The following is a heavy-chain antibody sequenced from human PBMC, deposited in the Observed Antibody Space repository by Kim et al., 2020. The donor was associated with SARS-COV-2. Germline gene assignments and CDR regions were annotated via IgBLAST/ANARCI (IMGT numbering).Heavy chain of an antibody. D-gene: IGHD3-22*01. J-gene: IGHJ4*02. V-gene: IGHV4-31*03. CDR1: GGSISSGGYY. Sequence: SETLSLTCTASGGSISSGGYYWSWIRQHPGKGLEWIGYIYYSGSTYYNPSLKSRVTISVDTSKNQFSLKLSSVTAADTAVYYCARSPYYYDSSGFKAVYFDYWGQGTLVTVSS. CDR2: IYYSGST. CDR3: ARSPYYYDSSGFKAVYFDY.